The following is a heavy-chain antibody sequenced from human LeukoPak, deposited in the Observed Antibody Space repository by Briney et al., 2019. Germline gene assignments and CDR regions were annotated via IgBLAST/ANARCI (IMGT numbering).Heavy chain of an antibody. CDR1: GFTFDDYG. J-gene: IGHJ4*02. CDR3: ARMWGSSWSYFDY. CDR2: INWNGGST. V-gene: IGHV3-20*04. Sequence: PGGSLRLSCAASGFTFDDYGMSWVRQAPGKGLEWVSGINWNGGSTGYADSVKGRFTISRDNAKNSLYLQMNSLRAEDTAVYFCARMWGSSWSYFDYWGQGTLVTVSS. D-gene: IGHD6-13*01.